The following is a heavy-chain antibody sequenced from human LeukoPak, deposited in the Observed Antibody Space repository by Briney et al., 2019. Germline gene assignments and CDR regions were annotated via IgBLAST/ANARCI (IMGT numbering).Heavy chain of an antibody. J-gene: IGHJ4*02. CDR3: AKDRGSSGWYREYFDY. CDR2: IGSRSNRI. CDR1: GFTFSDYS. Sequence: GGSLRLSCAASGFTFSDYSMNWVRQAPGKGLEWVSYIGSRSNRIYYADSVKGRFTISRDNAKNSLYLQMNSLRAEDTAVYYCAKDRGSSGWYREYFDYWGQGTLVTVSS. D-gene: IGHD6-19*01. V-gene: IGHV3-48*04.